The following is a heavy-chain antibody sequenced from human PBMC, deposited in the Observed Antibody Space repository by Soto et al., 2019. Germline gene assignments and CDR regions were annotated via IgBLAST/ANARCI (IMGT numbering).Heavy chain of an antibody. CDR1: GFTFSSYS. D-gene: IGHD5-12*01. CDR3: ASMPRDYSGYDLGY. V-gene: IGHV3-21*01. Sequence: EVQLVESGGGLVKPGGSLRLSCAASGFTFSSYSTNWVRQAPGKGLEWVSSISSSSSYIYYADSVKGRFTISRDNAKNSMYLQMTSLRAEYTAVHYCASMPRDYSGYDLGYRGQGNLVSVSS. J-gene: IGHJ4*02. CDR2: ISSSSSYI.